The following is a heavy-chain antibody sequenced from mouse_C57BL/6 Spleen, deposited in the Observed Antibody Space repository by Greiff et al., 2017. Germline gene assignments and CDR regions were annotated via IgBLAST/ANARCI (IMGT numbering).Heavy chain of an antibody. CDR2: ISSGSSTI. V-gene: IGHV5-17*01. CDR1: GFTFSDYG. D-gene: IGHD4-1*01. Sequence: VQGVESGGGLVKPGGSLKLSCAASGFTFSDYGMHWVRQAPEKGLEWVAYISSGSSTIYYADTVKGRFTISRDNAKNTLFLQMTSLRSEDTAMYYCAKTGTFYAMDYWGQGTSVTVSS. CDR3: AKTGTFYAMDY. J-gene: IGHJ4*01.